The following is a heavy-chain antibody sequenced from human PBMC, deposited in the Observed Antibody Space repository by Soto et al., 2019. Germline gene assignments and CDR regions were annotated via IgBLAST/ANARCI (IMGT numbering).Heavy chain of an antibody. CDR1: GDSISSYY. CDR3: ARQEGYSYGFLLDC. Sequence: SETLSLTCTVSGDSISSYYWSWIRQPPGKGLEWIGYIHYSGSTNYNPSLKSRVTISADTSKNQFSLKLRSVTAADTAVYYCARQEGYSYGFLLDCWGQGALVTVSS. CDR2: IHYSGST. J-gene: IGHJ4*02. V-gene: IGHV4-59*08. D-gene: IGHD5-18*01.